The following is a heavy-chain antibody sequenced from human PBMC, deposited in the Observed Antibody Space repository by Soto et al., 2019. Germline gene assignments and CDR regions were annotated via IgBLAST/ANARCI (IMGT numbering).Heavy chain of an antibody. CDR2: IYHSGST. V-gene: IGHV4-34*01. J-gene: IGHJ4*02. CDR3: ARGDTFYPFDY. D-gene: IGHD2-2*02. CDR1: GGSFSGYY. Sequence: PSETLSLTCAVYGGSFSGYYWSWIRQPPGKGLEWIGEIYHSGSTNYNPSLKSRVTISVDTSKNQFSLKLSSVTAADTAVYYCARGDTFYPFDYWGQGTLVTVSS.